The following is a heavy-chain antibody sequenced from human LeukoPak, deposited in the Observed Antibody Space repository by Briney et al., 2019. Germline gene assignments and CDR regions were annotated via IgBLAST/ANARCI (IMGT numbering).Heavy chain of an antibody. D-gene: IGHD3/OR15-3a*01. CDR3: ARRQRDMDVDY. CDR1: GYTFTTSDN. CDR2: INPSDGTT. V-gene: IGHV1-46*01. Sequence: GASVKVSCKSSGYTFTTSDNIHWVRQAPGQGLEWMGIINPSDGTTFYAQKFQGRVTLTRDTSTNTVFMELSSLRSDDTAVFYCARRQRDMDVDYWGQGSLVTVSS. J-gene: IGHJ4*02.